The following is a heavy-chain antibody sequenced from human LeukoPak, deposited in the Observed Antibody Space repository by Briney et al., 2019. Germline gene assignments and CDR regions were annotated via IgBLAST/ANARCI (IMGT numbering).Heavy chain of an antibody. V-gene: IGHV5-51*01. J-gene: IGHJ4*02. CDR2: IYPGDSDP. Sequence: GESLKISCKGSGYTFISYWIGWVRQTPGKGLEWMGIIYPGDSDPRYSPSFQGQVTISADKSISTAYLQWSSLKASDTAMYYCARQYSSSSLYFDYWGQGTLVTVSS. CDR3: ARQYSSSSLYFDY. D-gene: IGHD6-6*01. CDR1: GYTFISYW.